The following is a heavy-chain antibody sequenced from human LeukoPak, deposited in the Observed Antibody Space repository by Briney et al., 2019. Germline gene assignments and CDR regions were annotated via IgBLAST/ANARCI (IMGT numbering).Heavy chain of an antibody. J-gene: IGHJ6*03. D-gene: IGHD6-6*01. CDR2: INPTGTSS. Sequence: GASVKVSCKSSGYTFTRHYLHWVRQAPGQGLEWVGLINPTGTSSWSAQKFQGRVTLTRDMSTSTDYMELSSLRSEDTAVYYCAREGLRSIAARRGTRDYMDVWGKGTTVIVSS. CDR1: GYTFTRHY. CDR3: AREGLRSIAARRGTRDYMDV. V-gene: IGHV1-46*01.